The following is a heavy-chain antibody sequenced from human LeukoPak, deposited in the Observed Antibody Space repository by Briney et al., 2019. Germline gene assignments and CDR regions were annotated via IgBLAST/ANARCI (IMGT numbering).Heavy chain of an antibody. J-gene: IGHJ4*02. D-gene: IGHD3-22*01. Sequence: PSETLSLTCTVSGGSISIYYWSWIRQPPGKGLEWIGYIYYSGSTNYNPSLKSRVTISVDTSKNQFSLKLNSVTAADTAVYYCAREWDYYDSSGYYDYWGQGTLVTVSS. CDR1: GGSISIYY. V-gene: IGHV4-59*01. CDR2: IYYSGST. CDR3: AREWDYYDSSGYYDY.